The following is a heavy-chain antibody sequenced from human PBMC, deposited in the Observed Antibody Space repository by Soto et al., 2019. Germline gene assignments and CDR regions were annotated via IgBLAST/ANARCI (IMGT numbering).Heavy chain of an antibody. CDR1: GSSISSSY. CDR3: ARDRSYYYGSGSRNYYYYGMDV. V-gene: IGHV4-59*01. D-gene: IGHD3-10*01. CDR2: IYYSGST. Sequence: SETLSLTCTVSGSSISSSYWSWIRQPPGKGLEWIGYIYYSGSTNYNPSLKSRVTISVDTSKNQFSLKLSSVTAADTAVYYCARDRSYYYGSGSRNYYYYGMDVWGQGTTVTVSS. J-gene: IGHJ6*02.